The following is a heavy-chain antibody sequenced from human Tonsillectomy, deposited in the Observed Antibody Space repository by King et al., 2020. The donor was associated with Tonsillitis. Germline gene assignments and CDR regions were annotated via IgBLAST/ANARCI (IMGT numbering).Heavy chain of an antibody. CDR2: IYTSVST. CDR1: GGSISSGSYY. J-gene: IGHJ4*02. D-gene: IGHD2-2*01. CDR3: ARLGYCSSTSCFDY. V-gene: IGHV4-61*02. Sequence: QLQESGPGLVKPSQTLSLTCTVSGGSISSGSYYWSWIRQPAGKGLEWIGRIYTSVSTNYNPSLKSRVTMSVDTSKNQYSLKLSFVTAADTAVYYCARLGYCSSTSCFDYWGQGTLVTVSS.